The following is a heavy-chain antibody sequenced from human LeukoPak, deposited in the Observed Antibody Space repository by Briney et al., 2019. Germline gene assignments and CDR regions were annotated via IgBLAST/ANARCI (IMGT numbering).Heavy chain of an antibody. D-gene: IGHD2-8*01. CDR1: GFTFSSYW. CDR3: ARMYHYYYMDV. Sequence: GGSLRLSCETSGFTFSSYWMHWVRQAPGKGLVWVSRINSDGSSTSYADSVKGRFTISRDNAKNTLYLQMNSLRAEDTAVYYCARMYHYYYMDVWGKGTTVTISS. V-gene: IGHV3-74*01. CDR2: INSDGSST. J-gene: IGHJ6*03.